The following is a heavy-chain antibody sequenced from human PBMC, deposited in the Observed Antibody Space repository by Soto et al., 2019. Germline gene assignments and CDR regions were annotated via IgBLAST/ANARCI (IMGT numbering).Heavy chain of an antibody. CDR3: AKETHSGSGHGDV. Sequence: QVQLVESGGGMVQSGRSLGLSCVASGFTFSSFGMHWVRQAPGKGLEEVAVISYDGSQEYYVDSVKGRFTISRDNLKRTLYLQMNSLRPDDTPGYYCAKETHSGSGHGDVWGQGTTVTLS. J-gene: IGHJ6*02. D-gene: IGHD3-10*01. CDR1: GFTFSSFG. CDR2: ISYDGSQE. V-gene: IGHV3-30*18.